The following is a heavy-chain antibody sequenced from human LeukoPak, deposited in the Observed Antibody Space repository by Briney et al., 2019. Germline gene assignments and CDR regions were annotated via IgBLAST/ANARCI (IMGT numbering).Heavy chain of an antibody. V-gene: IGHV3-74*01. Sequence: GGSLRLSCAASGVAFSAYKWHWVRQAPGKGLVWVSRISTDGYTTDYADFVQGGFTASRDNTKNTWSLEMNGLRAEATAVYYCVVGSSPGYWGQGTLVTVSS. D-gene: IGHD2-2*01. CDR2: ISTDGYTT. J-gene: IGHJ4*02. CDR1: GVAFSAYK. CDR3: VVGSSPGY.